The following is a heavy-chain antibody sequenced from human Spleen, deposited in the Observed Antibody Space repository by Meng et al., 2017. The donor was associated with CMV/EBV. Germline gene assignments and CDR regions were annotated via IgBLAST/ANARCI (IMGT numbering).Heavy chain of an antibody. Sequence: GSLRLSCAVYGVSFSGYYWRWIRQPPGKGLEWIGEINHSGSTNYNPSLKSRVTISVDTSKNQFSLKLSSVTAADTAVYYCAVDRGLPQLFDAFDIWGQGTMVTVSS. CDR1: GVSFSGYY. CDR2: INHSGST. CDR3: AVDRGLPQLFDAFDI. V-gene: IGHV4-34*01. J-gene: IGHJ3*02. D-gene: IGHD3-10*01.